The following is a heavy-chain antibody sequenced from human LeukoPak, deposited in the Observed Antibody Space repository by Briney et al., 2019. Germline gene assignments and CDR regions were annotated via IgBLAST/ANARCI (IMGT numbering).Heavy chain of an antibody. Sequence: GASVKVSCKASGYTFTGYYMHWVRQAPGKGLEWMGGFDPEDGETIYAQKFQGRVTMTEDTSTDTAYMELSSLRSEDTAVYYCATGLKYQLPFHFDYWGQGTLVTVSS. D-gene: IGHD2-2*01. J-gene: IGHJ4*02. V-gene: IGHV1-24*01. CDR1: GYTFTGYY. CDR2: FDPEDGET. CDR3: ATGLKYQLPFHFDY.